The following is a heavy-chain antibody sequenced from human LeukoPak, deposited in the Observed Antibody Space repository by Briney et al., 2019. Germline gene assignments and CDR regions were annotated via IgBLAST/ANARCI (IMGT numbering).Heavy chain of an antibody. Sequence: GRSLRLSCAASGFTFDDYAMHWVRQAPGKGLEWVSGISWNSGSIGCADSVKGRFTISRDNAKNSLYLQMNSLRAEDTALYYCAKGSGGSCYSAADYWGQGTLVTVSS. D-gene: IGHD2-15*01. CDR2: ISWNSGSI. CDR3: AKGSGGSCYSAADY. J-gene: IGHJ4*02. V-gene: IGHV3-9*01. CDR1: GFTFDDYA.